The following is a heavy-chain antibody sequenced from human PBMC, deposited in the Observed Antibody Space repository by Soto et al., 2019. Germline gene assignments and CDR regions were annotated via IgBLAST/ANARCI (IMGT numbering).Heavy chain of an antibody. J-gene: IGHJ5*02. CDR3: ARCPIDHNWFDP. Sequence: SETLSLTCTVSGSDITTYYWSWLRQSPGKGLEWIGHIYDTGSTTYNPSLKSRVTISVDTSNKQFSLRLTSVTAADTAVYYCARCPIDHNWFDPYGQGPLVAAST. V-gene: IGHV4-59*01. CDR2: IYDTGST. CDR1: GSDITTYY.